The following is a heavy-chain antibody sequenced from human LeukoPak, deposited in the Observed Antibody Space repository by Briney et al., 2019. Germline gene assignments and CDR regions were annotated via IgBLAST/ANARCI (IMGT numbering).Heavy chain of an antibody. V-gene: IGHV7-4-1*02. CDR3: ARDAVVTGYYYYYMDG. Sequence: GASVKVSCKASGYTFTSYAMNWVRQAPGQGLEWMGWINTNTGNPTYAQGFTGRFVFSLDTSVSTAYLQISSLKAEDTAVYYCARDAVVTGYYYYYMDGWGKGTTVTVSS. CDR1: GYTFTSYA. CDR2: INTNTGNP. D-gene: IGHD2-21*02. J-gene: IGHJ6*03.